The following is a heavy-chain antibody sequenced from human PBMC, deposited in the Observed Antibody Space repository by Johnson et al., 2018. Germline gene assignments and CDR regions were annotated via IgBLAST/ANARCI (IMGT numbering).Heavy chain of an antibody. D-gene: IGHD3-22*01. J-gene: IGHJ6*03. CDR2: IISDGSHT. V-gene: IGHV3-74*01. CDR1: GFTFSNYW. Sequence: VQLQESGGGLVQXGGSLRLXCAASGFTFSNYWMYWVRQAPGKGLVWVSRIISDGSHTNYADSVRGRFPISRDTAKNTLYPQMNSLRAEDTAVYYCASPREDYDSSGFRGYYYYYMDVWGKGTTVTVSS. CDR3: ASPREDYDSSGFRGYYYYYMDV.